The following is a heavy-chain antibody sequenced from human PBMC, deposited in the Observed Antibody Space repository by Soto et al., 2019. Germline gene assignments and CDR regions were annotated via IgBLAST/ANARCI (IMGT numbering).Heavy chain of an antibody. CDR1: GDSVSTNNAA. D-gene: IGHD5-18*01. CDR3: ARSGYSYGPNPLLY. J-gene: IGHJ4*02. CDR2: TFYRSKWYN. Sequence: SQTLSLTCAISGDSVSTNNAAWNWIRQSPSRGLEWLGRTFYRSKWYNDYAVSVKGRITINPDTSKNQFSLKLSSVTAADTAVYYCARSGYSYGPNPLLYWGQGTLVTSPQ. V-gene: IGHV6-1*01.